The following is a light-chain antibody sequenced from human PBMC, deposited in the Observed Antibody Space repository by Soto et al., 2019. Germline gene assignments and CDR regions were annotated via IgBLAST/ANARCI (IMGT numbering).Light chain of an antibody. V-gene: IGKV1-13*02. CDR1: QGVSSA. CDR3: QQFNSYPLT. J-gene: IGKJ4*01. CDR2: DAT. Sequence: AIQLTRSPSSLSASVGERVTITCRATQGVSSALAWYQQKPGKAPKLLIYDATSLQSGVPSRFRGSGSGTDFTLTISSLQPEDFATYYCQQFNSYPLTFGGGTKVDIK.